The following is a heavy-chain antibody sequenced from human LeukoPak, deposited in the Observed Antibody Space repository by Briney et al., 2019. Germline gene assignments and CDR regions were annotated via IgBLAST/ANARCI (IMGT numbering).Heavy chain of an antibody. Sequence: ASVKVSCKASGYIFTSYVISWVRQAPGQGLEWMGWISGYDGNTKYAQKFQGRVTMTTDTFTSTAYMELRNLTSDDTAVFYCARGAQWLVPWGQGTLVTVSS. V-gene: IGHV1-18*01. CDR2: ISGYDGNT. J-gene: IGHJ5*02. D-gene: IGHD6-19*01. CDR3: ARGAQWLVP. CDR1: GYIFTSYV.